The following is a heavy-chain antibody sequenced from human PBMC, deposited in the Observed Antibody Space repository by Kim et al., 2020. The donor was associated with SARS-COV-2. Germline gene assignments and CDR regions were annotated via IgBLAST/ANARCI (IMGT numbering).Heavy chain of an antibody. V-gene: IGHV4-59*13. CDR2: IYYSGST. J-gene: IGHJ4*01. D-gene: IGHD2-15*01. CDR3: AGFSDCSGGSCYSFDY. CDR1: GGSISSYY. Sequence: SETLSLTCTVSGGSISSYYWSWIRQPPGKGLEWIGYIYYSGSTNYNPSLKSRVTISVDTSKNQFSLKLSSVTAADTAVYYCAGFSDCSGGSCYSFDYWG.